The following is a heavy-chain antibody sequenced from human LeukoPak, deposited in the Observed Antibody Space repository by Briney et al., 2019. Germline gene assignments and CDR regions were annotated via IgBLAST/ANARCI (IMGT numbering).Heavy chain of an antibody. CDR3: ARHRGWGANYFFDY. CDR2: IYYSGST. D-gene: IGHD4/OR15-4a*01. V-gene: IGHV4-39*01. CDR1: GDSISSSSSY. Sequence: SETLSLTCTVSGDSISSSSSYWGWIRQPPGEGLEWIGSIYYSGSTYYNTSLKSRVTISVDTSKNQFSLRLNSVTAADTAVYYCARHRGWGANYFFDYWGQGTLVTVSS. J-gene: IGHJ4*02.